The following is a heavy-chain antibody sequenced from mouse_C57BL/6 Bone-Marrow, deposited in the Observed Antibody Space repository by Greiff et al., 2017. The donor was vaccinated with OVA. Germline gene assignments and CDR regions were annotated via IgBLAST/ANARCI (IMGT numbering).Heavy chain of an antibody. V-gene: IGHV1-81*01. CDR2: IYPRSGNT. CDR3: ARGNSKWYFDV. Sequence: VTLQASGAELARPGASVQLSCTASGYTFPSYGISWVQQRTGPGLAWIGEIYPRSGNTYYNEKFKGKATLTADKSSSTAYMELRSLTSEDSAVYFCARGNSKWYFDVWGTGTTVTVSS. CDR1: GYTFPSYG. J-gene: IGHJ1*03. D-gene: IGHD2-5*01.